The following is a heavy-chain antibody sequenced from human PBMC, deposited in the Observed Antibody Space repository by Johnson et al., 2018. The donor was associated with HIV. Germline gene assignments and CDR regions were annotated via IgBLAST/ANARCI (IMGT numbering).Heavy chain of an antibody. Sequence: VQLVESGGGVVQPGRSLRLSCAASGFTFSNYAMHWVRQAPGKGLEWVSYISSSGSTIYYADSVKGRFTISRDNAKNSLYLQMNSLRAEDTAVYYCARDSMVRGVNAFDIWGQGTMVTVSS. J-gene: IGHJ3*02. CDR2: ISSSGSTI. V-gene: IGHV3-48*03. D-gene: IGHD3-10*01. CDR1: GFTFSNYA. CDR3: ARDSMVRGVNAFDI.